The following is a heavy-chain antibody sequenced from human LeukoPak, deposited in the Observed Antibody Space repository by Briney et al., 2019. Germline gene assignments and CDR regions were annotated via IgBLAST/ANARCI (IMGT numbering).Heavy chain of an antibody. D-gene: IGHD3-3*01. Sequence: PGGSLRLSCAASGFTFSSYWMSWVRQAPGKGLEWVANIKQDGSEKYYVDSVKGRFTISRDNAKNSLYLQMNSLRAEDTAVYYCARGLTIFGVVLDYWGQGTLVTVSS. V-gene: IGHV3-7*01. J-gene: IGHJ4*02. CDR1: GFTFSSYW. CDR3: ARGLTIFGVVLDY. CDR2: IKQDGSEK.